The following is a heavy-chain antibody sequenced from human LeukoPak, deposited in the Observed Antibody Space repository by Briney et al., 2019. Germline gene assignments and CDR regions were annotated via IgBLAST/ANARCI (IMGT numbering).Heavy chain of an antibody. CDR1: GDSITSGSYY. D-gene: IGHD5-18*01. Sequence: PSQTLSLTCTVSGDSITSGSYYWSWIRQPAGRGLEWIGHISTSGRTSYSPSLKSRVTISVDTSKNQFSLKMSSVSAADTAVYYCARGLHGYTYGYVPWELYYYMDVWGKGTTVTISS. J-gene: IGHJ6*03. V-gene: IGHV4-61*09. CDR3: ARGLHGYTYGYVPWELYYYMDV. CDR2: ISTSGRT.